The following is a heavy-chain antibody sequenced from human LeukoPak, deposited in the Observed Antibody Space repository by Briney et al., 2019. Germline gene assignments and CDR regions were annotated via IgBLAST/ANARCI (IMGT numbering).Heavy chain of an antibody. Sequence: GGSLKLSCAASGFTFSNCAMSWVRQAPGKGLEWVSGINLSGSSAYYADSVKGRFTISRDNSKNTLYLQMNSLRAEDTAVYYCAKDRSSGGSCSNYWGRGTQVTVSS. CDR2: INLSGSSA. D-gene: IGHD2-15*01. CDR3: AKDRSSGGSCSNY. J-gene: IGHJ4*02. V-gene: IGHV3-23*01. CDR1: GFTFSNCA.